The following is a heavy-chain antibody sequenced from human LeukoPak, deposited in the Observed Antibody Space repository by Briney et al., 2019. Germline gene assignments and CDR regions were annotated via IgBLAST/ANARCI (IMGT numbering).Heavy chain of an antibody. D-gene: IGHD3-22*01. CDR1: GYTFSSYG. V-gene: IGHV1-69*13. J-gene: IGHJ4*02. CDR3: ARGDSSGYYPTPFDY. CDR2: IIPIFGTA. Sequence: ASVKVSCKASGYTFSSYGISWVRQAPGQGLEWMGGIIPIFGTANYAQKFQGRVTITADESTSTAYMELSSLRSEDTAVYYCARGDSSGYYPTPFDYWGQGTLVTVSS.